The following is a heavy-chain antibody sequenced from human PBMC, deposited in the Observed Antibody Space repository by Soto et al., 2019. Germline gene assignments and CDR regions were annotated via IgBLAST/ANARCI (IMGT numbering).Heavy chain of an antibody. D-gene: IGHD5-18*01. Sequence: PGGSLRLSCAASGFTFSSYAMHWVRQAPGKGLEWVAVISYDGSNKYYADSVKGRFTISRDNSKNTLYLQMNSLRAEDTAVYYCARDRPAMVWGGFDYWGQGTLVTVSS. J-gene: IGHJ4*02. CDR1: GFTFSSYA. V-gene: IGHV3-30-3*01. CDR3: ARDRPAMVWGGFDY. CDR2: ISYDGSNK.